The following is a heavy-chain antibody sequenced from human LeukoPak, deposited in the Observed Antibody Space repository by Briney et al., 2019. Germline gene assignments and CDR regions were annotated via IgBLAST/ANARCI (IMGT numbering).Heavy chain of an antibody. CDR3: AKGATYDILTGRIDY. D-gene: IGHD3-9*01. J-gene: IGHJ4*02. Sequence: GVSLRLFCAASGFTFDEYVTQGVRHVPGRALVWVSLICWDVFNKHYAHSVKGRFTISRDNKKQSLYLQMNSLTTEDTALYYCAKGATYDILTGRIDYWGQGTLVTVSS. CDR1: GFTFDEYV. V-gene: IGHV3-43*01. CDR2: ICWDVFNK.